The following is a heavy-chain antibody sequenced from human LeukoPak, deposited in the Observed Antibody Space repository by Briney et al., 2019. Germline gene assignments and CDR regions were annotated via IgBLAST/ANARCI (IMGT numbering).Heavy chain of an antibody. J-gene: IGHJ4*02. CDR2: INHSGST. D-gene: IGHD1-1*01. CDR3: ASRTTLTRYFDY. CDR1: GGSFSGYY. Sequence: SETLSLTCAVYGGSFSGYYWSWIRQPPGKGLEWIGEINHSGSTNYNPSLKSRATISVDTSKNQFSLKLSSVTAADTPVYYCASRTTLTRYFDYWGQGTLVTVSS. V-gene: IGHV4-34*01.